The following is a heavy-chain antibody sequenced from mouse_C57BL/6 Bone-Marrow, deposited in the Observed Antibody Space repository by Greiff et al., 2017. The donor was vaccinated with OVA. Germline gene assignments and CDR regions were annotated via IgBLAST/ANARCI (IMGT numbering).Heavy chain of an antibody. J-gene: IGHJ4*01. CDR1: GFTFSDYY. D-gene: IGHD1-1*01. CDR3: ARHLSQTLLDAMDY. V-gene: IGHV5-12*01. Sequence: EVKLMESGGGLVQPGGSLKLSCAASGFTFSDYYMYWVRQTPEKRLEWVAYISNGGGSTYYPDTVKGRFTISRDNAKNTLYLQMSRLKSEDTAMYYCARHLSQTLLDAMDYWGQGTSVTVSS. CDR2: ISNGGGST.